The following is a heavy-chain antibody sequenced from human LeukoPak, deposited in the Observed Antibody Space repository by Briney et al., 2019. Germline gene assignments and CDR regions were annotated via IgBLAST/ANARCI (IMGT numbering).Heavy chain of an antibody. Sequence: GGSLRLSCAASGFTFNDYYMSWIRRAPGKGLEWLSYINIGGTNTHYADSVKGRFTISRDNAKKSLYLETNNLRAEDTAVYYCATDGAGFDTWGQGVLVTVSS. CDR3: ATDGAGFDT. CDR2: INIGGTNT. J-gene: IGHJ5*02. V-gene: IGHV3-11*01. CDR1: GFTFNDYY.